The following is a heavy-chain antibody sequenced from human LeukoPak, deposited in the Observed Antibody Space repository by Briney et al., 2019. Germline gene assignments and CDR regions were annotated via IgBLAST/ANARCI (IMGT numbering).Heavy chain of an antibody. V-gene: IGHV4-59*01. J-gene: IGHJ3*02. CDR3: ARDLVTVTKGFDI. Sequence: SETLSLTCTVSGGSFSSYYWTWIRQPPGKGLEWIGYISYRGSTNYNPSLKSRVTISIDTSKNQFSLRLSSVTAADTAVYYCARDLVTVTKGFDIWGQGTMVSVSS. CDR2: ISYRGST. D-gene: IGHD4-17*01. CDR1: GGSFSSYY.